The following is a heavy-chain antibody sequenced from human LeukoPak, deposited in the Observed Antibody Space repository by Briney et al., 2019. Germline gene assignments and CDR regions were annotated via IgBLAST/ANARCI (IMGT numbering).Heavy chain of an antibody. CDR2: ISSGGSYI. CDR1: GFTFSTYN. V-gene: IGHV3-21*01. Sequence: GGSLRLSCAASGFTFSTYNMNWVRQAPGKGLEWLSSISSGGSYIYYADSLKGRFTISRDNAKNSLFLQMNSLRVEDTAVYFCALDNGYHGYDWAFWGQGTLVTVSS. CDR3: ALDNGYHGYDWAF. J-gene: IGHJ4*02. D-gene: IGHD5-12*01.